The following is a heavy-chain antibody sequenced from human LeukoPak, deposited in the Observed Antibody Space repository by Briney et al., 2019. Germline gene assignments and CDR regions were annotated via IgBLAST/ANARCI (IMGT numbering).Heavy chain of an antibody. J-gene: IGHJ4*02. CDR3: ATDYYDSRFDY. Sequence: GRSLRLSCAASGFTFSSYGMHWVRQVPGKGLEWVAVISYDGSNKYYADSVKGRFTISRDNSKNTLYLQMNSLRAEDTAVYYCATDYYDSRFDYWGQGTLVTVSS. CDR2: ISYDGSNK. CDR1: GFTFSSYG. V-gene: IGHV3-30*03. D-gene: IGHD3-3*01.